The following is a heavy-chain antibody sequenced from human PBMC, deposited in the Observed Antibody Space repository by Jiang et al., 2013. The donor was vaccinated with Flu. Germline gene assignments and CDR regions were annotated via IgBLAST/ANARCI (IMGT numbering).Heavy chain of an antibody. D-gene: IGHD2-21*02. CDR1: GVTFSTST. CDR2: ILPIVDTA. Sequence: QSGAEVKRPGSSVKVSCKASGVTFSTSTIVWVRQAPGQGLEWVGGILPIVDTADYAQKSHGRVTITADKSTSTVYMELSSLRSEDTAVFYCAAPSPCGGDCYYFAYWGQGTLVTVSS. V-gene: IGHV1-69*06. CDR3: AAPSPCGGDCYYFAY. J-gene: IGHJ4*02.